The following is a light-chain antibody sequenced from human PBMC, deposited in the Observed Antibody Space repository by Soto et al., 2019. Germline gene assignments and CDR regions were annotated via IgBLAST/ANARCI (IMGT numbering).Light chain of an antibody. Sequence: DIQVTQSPSSLSAPVGDSVTITCRTSQTIGTFLNWYQQKPGKVPKLLISSASSLHTGVPSRFSASGSGTDFTLTISSLQPEDFATYYCQQSYLTWTFGQGTKVDIK. CDR2: SAS. CDR1: QTIGTF. V-gene: IGKV1-39*01. CDR3: QQSYLTWT. J-gene: IGKJ1*01.